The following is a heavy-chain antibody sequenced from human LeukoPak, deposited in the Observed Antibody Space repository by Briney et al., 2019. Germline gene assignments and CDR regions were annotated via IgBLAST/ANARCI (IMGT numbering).Heavy chain of an antibody. CDR1: GYTFTSYD. V-gene: IGHV1-8*03. CDR3: ARRVVVRKLYYFDY. Sequence: GASVKVSCKASGYTFTSYDINWVRQATGQGLEWMGWMNPNSGNTGYAQKFQGRVTITRNTSISTAYMELSSLRSEDTAVYYCARRVVVRKLYYFDYWGQGTLVTVSS. J-gene: IGHJ4*02. CDR2: MNPNSGNT. D-gene: IGHD3-22*01.